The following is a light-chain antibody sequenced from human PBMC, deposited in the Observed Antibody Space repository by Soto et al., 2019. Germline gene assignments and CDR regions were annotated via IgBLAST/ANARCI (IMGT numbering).Light chain of an antibody. CDR2: TAS. J-gene: IGKJ4*02. Sequence: DIQMTQSPSSVSASVGDRVTITCRSSQGISSYLAWYQQKPGKAPKLLIYTASTLQRVVPSRFSGSGSGTDFTLTISSLQPEDFATYYCQQANSFSPLTFGGGTKVEIK. CDR3: QQANSFSPLT. V-gene: IGKV1D-12*01. CDR1: QGISSY.